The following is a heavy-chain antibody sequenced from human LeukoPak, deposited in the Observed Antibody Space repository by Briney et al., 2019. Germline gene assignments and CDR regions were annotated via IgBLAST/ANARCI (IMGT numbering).Heavy chain of an antibody. J-gene: IGHJ4*02. CDR3: ARCSGGSCYGEGFDY. CDR2: IYPGDSDT. CDR1: GYSFTNYW. D-gene: IGHD2-15*01. V-gene: IGHV5-51*01. Sequence: GESLKISCKGSGYSFTNYWIGWVRQMPGKGLEWMGIIYPGDSDTRYSPSFQDQVTISADKSISTAYLQWSSLKASDTAMYYCARCSGGSCYGEGFDYWGQGTLVTVSS.